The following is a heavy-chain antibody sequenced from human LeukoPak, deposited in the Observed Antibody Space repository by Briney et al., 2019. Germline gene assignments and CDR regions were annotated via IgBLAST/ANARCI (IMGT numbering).Heavy chain of an antibody. V-gene: IGHV3-23*01. CDR3: ATYRQVLLPFES. D-gene: IGHD2-8*02. CDR1: GFTLSSYN. J-gene: IGHJ4*02. CDR2: IFPSGGEI. Sequence: GGSLRLSCAASGFTLSSYNMNWVRQAPGKGLEWVSSIFPSGGEIHYADSVRGRFTISRDNSKSTLSLQMNSLRAEDTAIYYCATYRQVLLPFESWGQGTLVTVSS.